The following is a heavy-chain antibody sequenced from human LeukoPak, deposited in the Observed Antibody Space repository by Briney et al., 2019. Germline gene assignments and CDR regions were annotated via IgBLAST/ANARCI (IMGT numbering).Heavy chain of an antibody. CDR2: IYYTGYT. Sequence: PSETLSLTCTVSGGSISSYYWNWIRQPPGKGLEWIGYIYYTGYTNNNPSLKSRVTISVGTSKKQFSLKLSSGTAADTAIYYCARGPLTVTRGFDPWGQGTLVTVSS. CDR1: GGSISSYY. D-gene: IGHD4-17*01. V-gene: IGHV4-59*12. CDR3: ARGPLTVTRGFDP. J-gene: IGHJ5*02.